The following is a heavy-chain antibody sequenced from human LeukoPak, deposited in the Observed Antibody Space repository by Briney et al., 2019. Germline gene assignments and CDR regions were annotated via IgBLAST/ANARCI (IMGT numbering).Heavy chain of an antibody. V-gene: IGHV4-59*12. D-gene: IGHD5-12*01. CDR2: IYYRGPT. Sequence: SETLSLTCTVSGDSIDSYYWSWIRQPPGTGLEWIGYIYYRGPTSYNPFLKSRVTISVDTSKNQFSLKLNSVTAADTAVYYCARLPRYGGYDHFDYWGQGILVIVSS. CDR3: ARLPRYGGYDHFDY. CDR1: GDSIDSYY. J-gene: IGHJ4*02.